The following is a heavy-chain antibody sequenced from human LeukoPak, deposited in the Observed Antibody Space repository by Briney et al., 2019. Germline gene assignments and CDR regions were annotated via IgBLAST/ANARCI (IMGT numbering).Heavy chain of an antibody. Sequence: ASVKVSCKASGYTFASYAMNWVRQAPGQGLEWMGWINTNTGNPTYAQGFTGRFVFSLDTSVSTAYLQISSLKAEDTAVYYCAVPTNFDWLFGLSYYYYGMDVWGQGTTVTVSS. D-gene: IGHD3-9*01. CDR1: GYTFASYA. CDR3: AVPTNFDWLFGLSYYYYGMDV. CDR2: INTNTGNP. V-gene: IGHV7-4-1*02. J-gene: IGHJ6*02.